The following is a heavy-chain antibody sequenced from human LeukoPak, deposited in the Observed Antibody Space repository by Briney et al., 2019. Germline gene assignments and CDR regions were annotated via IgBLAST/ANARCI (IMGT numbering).Heavy chain of an antibody. D-gene: IGHD6-13*01. Sequence: ASVKVSCKASGYRFSLYYLHWVRQAPGQGPEWMGMINPGDGSTTYRQKFQGRVTMTRDTSTSTVYMELSGLRFEDTAVYYCARDAGSSWHNWGQGTLVTVSS. CDR2: INPGDGST. CDR1: GYRFSLYY. J-gene: IGHJ4*02. CDR3: ARDAGSSWHN. V-gene: IGHV1-46*01.